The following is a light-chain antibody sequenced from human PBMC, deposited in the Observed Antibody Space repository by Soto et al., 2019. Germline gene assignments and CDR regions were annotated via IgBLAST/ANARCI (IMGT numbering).Light chain of an antibody. V-gene: IGKV2-30*01. CDR1: QSVVTGDGNTY. J-gene: IGKJ2*01. CDR2: RVF. Sequence: DVVMTQSPLSLPVTLGQPASISCRSSQSVVTGDGNTYLNWFQQRPGQSPRRLIYRVFNRDSGVPARFSGRVSGSDFTLKLSRVEVEDVGVYYFMRGSRWPYTFGQGTKLEIK. CDR3: MRGSRWPYT.